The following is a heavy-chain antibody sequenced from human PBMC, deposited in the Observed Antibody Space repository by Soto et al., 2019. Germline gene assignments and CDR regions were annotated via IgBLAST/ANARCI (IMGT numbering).Heavy chain of an antibody. D-gene: IGHD6-19*01. V-gene: IGHV3-48*02. CDR3: VRDGSGNLYLNWFDP. CDR2: VSSHSSTV. J-gene: IGHJ5*02. CDR1: GFTFSSYS. Sequence: GGSLRLSCTASGFTFSSYSMNWVRQAPGKGLEWISYVSSHSSTVYYADSVKGRFTISRDNAGNSLYLQMNSLGDEDTAVYYCVRDGSGNLYLNWFDPWGQGTLVTVSS.